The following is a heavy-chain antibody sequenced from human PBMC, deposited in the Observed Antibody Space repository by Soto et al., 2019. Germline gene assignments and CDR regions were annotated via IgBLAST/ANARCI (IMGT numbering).Heavy chain of an antibody. CDR3: AKLGGSQNDLNRFAS. D-gene: IGHD1-1*01. Sequence: GWSLRLSCAASGFTFTAFGMHLVRQAPGKGLEWVAGLSYNGNKKYYGDSVKGRFTVSRDNSKKILYLEMNSLRKEDSAVYFCAKLGGSQNDLNRFASWGQGTLVT. CDR1: GFTFTAFG. V-gene: IGHV3-30*18. J-gene: IGHJ4*02. CDR2: LSYNGNKK.